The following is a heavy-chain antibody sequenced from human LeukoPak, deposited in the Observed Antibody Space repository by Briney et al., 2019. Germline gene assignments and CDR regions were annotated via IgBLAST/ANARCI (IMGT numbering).Heavy chain of an antibody. Sequence: ASVKVSCKASGGTFSSYAISWVRQAPGQGLEWMGRIIPILGIANYAQKFQGRVTITADKATSTAYMELSRLRSEDTAVYYCARRFAFGELSTTGEFDYWGQGTLVTVS. CDR3: ARRFAFGELSTTGEFDY. D-gene: IGHD3-10*01. V-gene: IGHV1-69*04. J-gene: IGHJ4*02. CDR1: GGTFSSYA. CDR2: IIPILGIA.